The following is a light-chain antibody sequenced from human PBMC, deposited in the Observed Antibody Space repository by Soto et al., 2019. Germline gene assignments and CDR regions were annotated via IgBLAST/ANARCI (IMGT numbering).Light chain of an antibody. J-gene: IGKJ1*01. V-gene: IGKV3-15*01. CDR3: QQYNNWPQT. Sequence: EIVMTQSPATLSVSPGERATLSGRASQTVNSYLAWYQQKPGQAPRLLIYGASTRATCIPARFSGSGSGAEFTLTISSLQPEDFAVYHCQQYNNWPQTFGQGTKVEIK. CDR1: QTVNSY. CDR2: GAS.